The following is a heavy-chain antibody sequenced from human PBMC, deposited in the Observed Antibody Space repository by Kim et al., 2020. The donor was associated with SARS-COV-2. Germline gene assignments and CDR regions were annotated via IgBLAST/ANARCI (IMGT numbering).Heavy chain of an antibody. J-gene: IGHJ4*02. CDR1: GFTFSEFA. V-gene: IGHV3-64D*06. Sequence: GGSLRLSCSGSGFTFSEFAMHWVRRSPGRGLEFVAATTHSGGDSYYRDSVEGRFSAYRDNSRSMLYLQMNNVRPEDTAIYYCVKYGRSYGAVHWSQGTLVLVSS. D-gene: IGHD3-16*01. CDR2: TTHSGGDS. CDR3: VKYGRSYGAVH.